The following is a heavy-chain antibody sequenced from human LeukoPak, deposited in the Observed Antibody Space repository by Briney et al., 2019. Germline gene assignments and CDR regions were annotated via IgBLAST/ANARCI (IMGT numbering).Heavy chain of an antibody. J-gene: IGHJ5*02. CDR3: ARGDQFRYSYGLNWFDP. V-gene: IGHV4-34*01. CDR2: INHSGST. CDR1: GGSFSGYY. Sequence: SETLSLTCAVYGGSFSGYYWSWIRQPPGKGLEWIGEINHSGSTNYNPSLKSRVTISVDTSKNQFSLKLSSVTAADTAVYYCARGDQFRYSYGLNWFDPWGQGTLVTVSS. D-gene: IGHD5-18*01.